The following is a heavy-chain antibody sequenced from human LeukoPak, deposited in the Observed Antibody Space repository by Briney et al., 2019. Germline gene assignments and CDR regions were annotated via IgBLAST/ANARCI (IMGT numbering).Heavy chain of an antibody. CDR2: INHSGST. J-gene: IGHJ4*02. V-gene: IGHV4-34*01. CDR3: ARASESSGWFDY. D-gene: IGHD6-19*01. Sequence: SETLSLTCAVYGGSFSDYYWSWIRQPPGKGLEWIGEINHSGSTNYNPSLKSRVTISVDTSKNQFSLKLKSVTAADSAVYYCARASESSGWFDYWGQGIQVSVS. CDR1: GGSFSDYY.